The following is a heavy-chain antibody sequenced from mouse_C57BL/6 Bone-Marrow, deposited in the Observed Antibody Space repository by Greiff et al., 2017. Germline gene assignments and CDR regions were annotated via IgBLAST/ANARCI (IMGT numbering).Heavy chain of an antibody. Sequence: QVQLQQPGAELVKPGASVKLPCKASGYTFTSYWMQWVKQRPGQGLEWIGEIDPSDSYTNYNQKFKGKATLTVDTSSSTAYMQLSSLTSEDSAVYYCARGGGYYGSLVVWGTGTTVTVSS. V-gene: IGHV1-50*01. CDR1: GYTFTSYW. D-gene: IGHD1-1*01. CDR3: ARGGGYYGSLVV. J-gene: IGHJ1*03. CDR2: IDPSDSYT.